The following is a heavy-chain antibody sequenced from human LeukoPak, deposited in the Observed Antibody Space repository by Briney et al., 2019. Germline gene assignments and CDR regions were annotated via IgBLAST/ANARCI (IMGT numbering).Heavy chain of an antibody. Sequence: GGSLRLSCAASGFTVSSNYMSWVRQAPGKGLEWVANIKQDGSETHYADSVKGRFTISRDNAKTSLYLQMNSLRVEDTGVYYCARDPRGSEYSHFDSWGQGTLVTVSS. J-gene: IGHJ4*02. CDR1: GFTVSSNY. CDR2: IKQDGSET. V-gene: IGHV3-7*01. CDR3: ARDPRGSEYSHFDS. D-gene: IGHD3-10*01.